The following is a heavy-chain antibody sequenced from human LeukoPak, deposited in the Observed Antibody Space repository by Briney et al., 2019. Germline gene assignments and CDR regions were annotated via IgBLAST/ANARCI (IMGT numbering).Heavy chain of an antibody. CDR3: ARSNHADDY. V-gene: IGHV3-74*01. D-gene: IGHD4-11*01. CDR1: GFTFSNYW. CDR2: INTGGSNT. Sequence: GGSLRLSFAASGFTFSNYWMHWVRQVPGKGLVWVSRINTGGSNTTYADSVKGRFTISRDNAKNTLYLQMNSLRAEDTAVYYCARSNHADDYWGQGTLVTVSS. J-gene: IGHJ4*02.